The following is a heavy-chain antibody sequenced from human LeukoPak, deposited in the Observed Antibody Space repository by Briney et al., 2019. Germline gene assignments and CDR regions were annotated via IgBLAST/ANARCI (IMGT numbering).Heavy chain of an antibody. CDR1: GFTFSSYS. J-gene: IGHJ4*02. D-gene: IGHD3-22*01. CDR2: ISSSSSYI. CDR3: ARHYDSNSYGPGY. V-gene: IGHV3-21*01. Sequence: GGSLRLSCAASGFTFSSYSLNWVRQAPGKGLEWVSSISSSSSYIYYADSVKGRFTTSRDNAKNSLYLQMNSLRAEDTAVYYCARHYDSNSYGPGYWGQGTLVTVSS.